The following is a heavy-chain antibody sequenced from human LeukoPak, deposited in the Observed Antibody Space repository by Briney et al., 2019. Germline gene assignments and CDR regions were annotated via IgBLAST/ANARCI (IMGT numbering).Heavy chain of an antibody. J-gene: IGHJ5*02. D-gene: IGHD3-10*01. CDR3: ARGSPVASGRYSIYSS. V-gene: IGHV3-30*03. Sequence: GFLRLSCAASGFTFNDYAMHWVRQAPGKGLEWVAVISYDGNYKYYAASVKGRFTISSDNLKNTLSLQMDSLRAADTAMYYCARGSPVASGRYSIYSSWGQGTLVTVSP. CDR2: ISYDGNYK. CDR1: GFTFNDYA.